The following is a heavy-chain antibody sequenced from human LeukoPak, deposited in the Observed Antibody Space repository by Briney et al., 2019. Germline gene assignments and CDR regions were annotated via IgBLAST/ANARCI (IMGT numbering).Heavy chain of an antibody. CDR1: GGSFSGYY. V-gene: IGHV4-34*01. J-gene: IGHJ4*02. D-gene: IGHD1-26*01. CDR2: INHSGST. CDR3: ARGPHTSGSYHPLSLLFDY. Sequence: SETLSLTCAVYGGSFSGYYWSWIRQPPGKGLEWIGEINHSGSTNYNPSLKSRVTISVDTSKNQFSLKLSSVTAADTAVYYCARGPHTSGSYHPLSLLFDYWGQGTLVTVSS.